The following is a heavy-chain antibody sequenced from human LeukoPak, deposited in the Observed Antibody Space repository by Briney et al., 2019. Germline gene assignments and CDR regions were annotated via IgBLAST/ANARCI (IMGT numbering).Heavy chain of an antibody. V-gene: IGHV3-48*01. J-gene: IGHJ4*02. CDR3: ARDPLSSSSFDY. Sequence: GGSLXLSCAASGFTFSSYSMNWVRQAPGRGLEWISYISRGSSDIYYADSVKGRFTISRDNAKNSLYLQMNTLRAEDTAVYYCARDPLSSSSFDYWGQGTLVTVSS. D-gene: IGHD6-13*01. CDR1: GFTFSSYS. CDR2: ISRGSSDI.